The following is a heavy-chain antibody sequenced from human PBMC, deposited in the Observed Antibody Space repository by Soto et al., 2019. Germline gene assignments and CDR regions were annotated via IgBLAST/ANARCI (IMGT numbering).Heavy chain of an antibody. CDR1: GFTFSGSA. Sequence: EVQLVESGGGLVQPGGCLKLSCAASGFTFSGSAMHWDRQASGKGVEWVGRMRSKANSYATACDASVEGRFTISRDDSKNTAYLQMNSLKTDDTTVYYCTRSVTGTTAHFDYWGQGTLVTVSS. J-gene: IGHJ4*02. CDR3: TRSVTGTTAHFDY. D-gene: IGHD1-7*01. V-gene: IGHV3-73*02. CDR2: MRSKANSYAT.